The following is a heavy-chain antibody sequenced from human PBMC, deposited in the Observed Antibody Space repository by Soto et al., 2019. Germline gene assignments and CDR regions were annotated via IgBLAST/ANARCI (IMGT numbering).Heavy chain of an antibody. J-gene: IGHJ4*02. CDR1: GFTFSSYG. CDR3: AKTKNPCDTLGPFDY. Sequence: QVQLVESGGGVVQPGRSLRLSCAASGFTFSSYGMHWVRQAPGKGLEWVAVISYDGSNKYYADSVKGRFTISRDNSKNTLYLQMNSLRAEDTAVYYCAKTKNPCDTLGPFDYWGQGTLVTVSS. V-gene: IGHV3-30*18. CDR2: ISYDGSNK. D-gene: IGHD5-18*01.